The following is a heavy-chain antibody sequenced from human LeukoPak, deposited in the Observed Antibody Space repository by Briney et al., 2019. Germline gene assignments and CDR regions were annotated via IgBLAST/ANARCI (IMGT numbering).Heavy chain of an antibody. V-gene: IGHV3-7*05. J-gene: IGHJ4*02. CDR2: MKYDGIEK. Sequence: GGSLRLSCVASGFTFSSSAFHWVRQAPGKGLEWVANMKYDGIEKYYVDSVKGRFTISRDNAKNSLYLQMNSLRAEDTAVYYCAREGREGYNYPALDFWGQGILVTVSS. CDR1: GFTFSSSA. CDR3: AREGREGYNYPALDF. D-gene: IGHD5-24*01.